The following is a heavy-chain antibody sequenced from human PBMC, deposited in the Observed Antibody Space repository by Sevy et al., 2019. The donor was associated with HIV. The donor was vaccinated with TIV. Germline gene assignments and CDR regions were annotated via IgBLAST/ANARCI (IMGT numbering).Heavy chain of an antibody. CDR3: AKNTAAAGTGGFDY. CDR1: GLIFSHYG. V-gene: IGHV3-30*02. J-gene: IGHJ4*01. D-gene: IGHD6-13*01. CDR2: ISFDGSNK. Sequence: GGSLRLSCAASGLIFSHYGMHWVRQAPGKGLEWVAFISFDGSNKYYVDSVKGRFTISRDNSKNTLYLQMNSLRTEDTALYYCAKNTAAAGTGGFDYLGHGTLVTVSS.